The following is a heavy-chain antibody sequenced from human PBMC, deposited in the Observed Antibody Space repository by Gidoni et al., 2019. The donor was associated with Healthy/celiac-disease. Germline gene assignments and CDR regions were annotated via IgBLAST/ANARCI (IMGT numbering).Heavy chain of an antibody. CDR3: ARSSRYYYESSGYFDY. J-gene: IGHJ4*02. CDR1: GYSFTTYW. CDR2: IYPGDSDT. Sequence: EGQLVQSGAEVKKPGESLKISCKGSGYSFTTYWIGWVRQMPGKGLEWMGIIYPGDSDTRYRPSVQGQVTISVDKSISTAYLQWSSLKASDTAMYYCARSSRYYYESSGYFDYWGQGTLVTVSS. D-gene: IGHD3-22*01. V-gene: IGHV5-51*01.